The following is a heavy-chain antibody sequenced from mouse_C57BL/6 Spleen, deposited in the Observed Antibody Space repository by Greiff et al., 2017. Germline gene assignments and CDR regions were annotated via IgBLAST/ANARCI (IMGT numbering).Heavy chain of an antibody. D-gene: IGHD2-5*01. V-gene: IGHV1-69*01. Sequence: QVQLQQPGAELVMPGASVKLSCKASGYTFTSYWMHWVKQRPGQGLEWIGEIDPSDSYTNYNQKFKGKSTLTVDKSSSTAYMQLSSLTSEDSAVYYCAREGSTSNIWYLDDWGKGTTVTVSS. CDR1: GYTFTSYW. CDR2: IDPSDSYT. J-gene: IGHJ1*03. CDR3: AREGSTSNIWYLDD.